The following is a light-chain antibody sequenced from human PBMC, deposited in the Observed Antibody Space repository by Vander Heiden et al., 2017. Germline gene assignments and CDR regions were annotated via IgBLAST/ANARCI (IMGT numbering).Light chain of an antibody. CDR3: QQSYSTPFT. J-gene: IGKJ3*01. Sequence: DIQMTQSPSSLSASVGDRVTITCRASQSISIYLNWYQQKPGKAPKLLIYAASSLQSGVPSRFNGSGSGTDFTLTISSLQPEDFATYYCQQSYSTPFTFGPGTKVDIK. CDR1: QSISIY. V-gene: IGKV1-39*01. CDR2: AAS.